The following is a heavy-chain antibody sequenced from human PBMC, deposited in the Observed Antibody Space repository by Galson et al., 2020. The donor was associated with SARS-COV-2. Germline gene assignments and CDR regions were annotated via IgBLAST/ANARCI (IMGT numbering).Heavy chain of an antibody. D-gene: IGHD3-10*01. Sequence: GESLKISCAASGFTISNYWMHWVRQVPGKGLEWVSRIDSDGSGVADADFVKGQFTISRDNAENTLFLQMNSLRAEDTAVYYCVRLTVVSGMDVWGQGTTVTVSS. CDR1: GFTISNYW. CDR3: VRLTVVSGMDV. V-gene: IGHV3-74*01. J-gene: IGHJ6*02. CDR2: IDSDGSGV.